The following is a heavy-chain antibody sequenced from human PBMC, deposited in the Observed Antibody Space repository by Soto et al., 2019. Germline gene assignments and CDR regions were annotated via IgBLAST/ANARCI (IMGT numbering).Heavy chain of an antibody. Sequence: PSETLSLTXTVSGGSISSSSYYWGWIRQPPGKGLEWIGRIYYSGSTNYNPSLKSRVAISVDTSKNQFSLKLSSVTAADTAVYYCAIGEAAAGTDWGQGTLVTVSS. J-gene: IGHJ4*02. CDR3: AIGEAAAGTD. CDR1: GGSISSSSYY. CDR2: IYYSGST. V-gene: IGHV4-39*07. D-gene: IGHD6-13*01.